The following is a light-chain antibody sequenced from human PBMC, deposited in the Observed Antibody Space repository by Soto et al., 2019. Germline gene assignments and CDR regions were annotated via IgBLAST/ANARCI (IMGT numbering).Light chain of an antibody. CDR2: DAS. J-gene: IGKJ5*01. Sequence: AIQLTQSPSSLSTSVGDRVTITCRASQGISSALAWYRQKPGKAPKLLIYDASSLESGVPSRFTGSGSGTDFTLTISSLQSEDFATYYCQQFNSLPITFGQGTRLEIK. V-gene: IGKV1-13*02. CDR3: QQFNSLPIT. CDR1: QGISSA.